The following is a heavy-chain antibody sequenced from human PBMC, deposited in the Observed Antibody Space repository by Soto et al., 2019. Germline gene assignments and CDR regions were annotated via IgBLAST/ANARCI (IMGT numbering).Heavy chain of an antibody. J-gene: IGHJ5*02. CDR3: AHRRVIAALFPYNWFDP. CDR2: IYWNDDK. V-gene: IGHV2-5*01. D-gene: IGHD6-13*01. CDR1: GFSLSTSGVG. Sequence: QITLKESGPTLVNPTQTLTLTCTFSGFSLSTSGVGVGWIRQPPGKALEWLALIYWNDDKHYSPSLKSRLTITKDTSKNQVVLTMTNVDPVDTATYYGAHRRVIAALFPYNWFDPWGQGTLVTVSS.